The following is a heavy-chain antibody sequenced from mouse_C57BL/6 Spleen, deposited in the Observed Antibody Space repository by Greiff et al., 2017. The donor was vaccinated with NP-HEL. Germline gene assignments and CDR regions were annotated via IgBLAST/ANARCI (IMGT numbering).Heavy chain of an antibody. CDR2: IYPGDGDT. V-gene: IGHV1-82*01. Sequence: QVQLQQSGPELVKPGASVKISCKASGYAFSSSWMNWVKQRPGKGLEWIGRIYPGDGDTNYNGKFKGKATLTADKSSSTAYMQLSSLTSEDTAVYFGARGGDYYGNYDWFANWGQGTLVTVSA. J-gene: IGHJ3*01. CDR1: GYAFSSSW. CDR3: ARGGDYYGNYDWFAN. D-gene: IGHD2-1*01.